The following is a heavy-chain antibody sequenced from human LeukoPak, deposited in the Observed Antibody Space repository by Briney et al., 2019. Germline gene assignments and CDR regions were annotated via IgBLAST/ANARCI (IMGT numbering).Heavy chain of an antibody. J-gene: IGHJ3*02. CDR2: ISYNGSNK. V-gene: IGHV3-30*04. Sequence: WGSLRLSCAASGFTFSSYAMHWVRQAPGKGLEWVAVISYNGSNKYYADSVKGRFTISRDNSKNTLYLQKNSPRAEDRAVYYCGRGYRSSWGGQEAWDIRGQGRMV. D-gene: IGHD6-13*01. CDR1: GFTFSSYA. CDR3: GRGYRSSWGGQEAWDI.